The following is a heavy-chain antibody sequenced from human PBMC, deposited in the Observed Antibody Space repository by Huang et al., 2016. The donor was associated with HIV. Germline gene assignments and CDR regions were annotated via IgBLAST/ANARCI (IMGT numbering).Heavy chain of an antibody. D-gene: IGHD5-18*01. Sequence: EEQLVQSGAEVKKPGESLKISCEGSGYSFAKYWIGWVRKMPGKGLGWMGIIYPDDSDTRYSPSFQGQVSISADKSISTAYLQWSSLKASDTAMYYCARLDTARNYYYYGLDVWGQGTSVIVSS. CDR3: ARLDTARNYYYYGLDV. J-gene: IGHJ6*02. CDR2: IYPDDSDT. V-gene: IGHV5-51*01. CDR1: GYSFAKYW.